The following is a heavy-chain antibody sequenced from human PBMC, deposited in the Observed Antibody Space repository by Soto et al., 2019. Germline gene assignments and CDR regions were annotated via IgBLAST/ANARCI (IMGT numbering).Heavy chain of an antibody. CDR2: IYWDDDK. CDR1: GFSLSTSGVG. Sequence: QITLKESGPTLVKPTQTLTLTCTFSGFSLSTSGVGVGWIRQPPGKALEWLALIYWDDDKRYSPSLKSRLTITKDTSKNQVVLTMTNMDPVDTATYYCAYSHMIVVGDDAFDIWGQGTMVTVSS. J-gene: IGHJ3*02. D-gene: IGHD3-22*01. V-gene: IGHV2-5*02. CDR3: AYSHMIVVGDDAFDI.